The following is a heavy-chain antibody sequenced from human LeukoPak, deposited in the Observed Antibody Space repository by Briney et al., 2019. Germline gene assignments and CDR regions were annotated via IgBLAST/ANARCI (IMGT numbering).Heavy chain of an antibody. CDR2: TNINTGNP. CDR1: GYSFTSYA. Sequence: ASVKVSCKASGYSFTSYAMNWVRQVPGQGLEWMGWTNINTGNPTYAQGFTGRFVFSLDTSVSTAYLQISSLKAEDTAVYYCARDGFTIFGVVISHDYWGQGTLVTVSS. J-gene: IGHJ4*02. V-gene: IGHV7-4-1*02. D-gene: IGHD3-3*01. CDR3: ARDGFTIFGVVISHDY.